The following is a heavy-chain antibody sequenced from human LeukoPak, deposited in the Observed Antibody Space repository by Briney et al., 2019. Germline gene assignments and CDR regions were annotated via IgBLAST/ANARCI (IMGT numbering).Heavy chain of an antibody. CDR2: IYYSGST. V-gene: IGHV4-39*01. CDR3: ARHHDRYIAAAGKGGGAMHVRIYYFDY. D-gene: IGHD6-13*01. CDR1: GGSISSSSYY. Sequence: SETLSLTCTVSGGSISSSSYYWGWIRQPPGTGLEWIGSIYYSGSTYYNPSLKSRVTISVDTSKNQFSLKLSSVTAADTAVYYCARHHDRYIAAAGKGGGAMHVRIYYFDYWGQGTLVTVSS. J-gene: IGHJ4*02.